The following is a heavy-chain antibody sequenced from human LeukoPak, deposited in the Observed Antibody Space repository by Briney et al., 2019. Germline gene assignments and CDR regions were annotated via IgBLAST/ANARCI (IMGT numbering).Heavy chain of an antibody. Sequence: PGGSLRLSCAASGFTFSSYSMNWVRQAPGKGLEWVSYISSGSSTIYYADSVKGRFTISRDNAKNSLYLQMNSLRAEDTAVYYCARPDYWGQGTLVTVSS. CDR3: ARPDY. CDR1: GFTFSSYS. V-gene: IGHV3-48*01. CDR2: ISSGSSTI. J-gene: IGHJ4*02.